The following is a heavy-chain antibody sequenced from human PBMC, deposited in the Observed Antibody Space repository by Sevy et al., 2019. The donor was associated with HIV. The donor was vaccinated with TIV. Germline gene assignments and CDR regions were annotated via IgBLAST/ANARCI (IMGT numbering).Heavy chain of an antibody. Sequence: GGSLRLSCAASGFTLSSYAMSWVRQAPGKGLQWVSVISGSGGSTYYADSVKGRFTIFRDNSKNTMYLQMNSLRAEDTAVYYCARRPDFGVVIPTGVMDVWGQGTTVTVSS. D-gene: IGHD3-3*01. CDR2: ISGSGGST. J-gene: IGHJ6*02. CDR1: GFTLSSYA. CDR3: ARRPDFGVVIPTGVMDV. V-gene: IGHV3-23*01.